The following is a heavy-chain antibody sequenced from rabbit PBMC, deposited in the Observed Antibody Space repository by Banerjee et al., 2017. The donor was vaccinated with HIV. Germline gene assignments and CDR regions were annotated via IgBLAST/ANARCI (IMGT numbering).Heavy chain of an antibody. CDR1: GFDFSSYY. V-gene: IGHV1S7*01. D-gene: IGHD7-1*01. J-gene: IGHJ6*01. CDR2: IYAGEGST. CDR3: ARGDGVYAGYDGL. Sequence: QLKETGGGLVQPGGSLTLSCKASGFDFSSYYMSWVRQAPGKGLEWIGIIYAGEGSTDYASWVNGRFTISSDNAQNTVDLQMNILTAADTATYFCARGDGVYAGYDGLWGPGTLVTVS.